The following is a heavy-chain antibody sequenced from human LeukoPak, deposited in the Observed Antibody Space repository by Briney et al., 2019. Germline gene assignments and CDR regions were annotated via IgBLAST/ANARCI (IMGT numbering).Heavy chain of an antibody. Sequence: GASVKVSCKASGYTFTSYGISWVGQAPGQGLDGLGWTSASNGNTNYAQKLQGRVTMTTETSTSTAYMELRSLRSDDTAVYYCARDPYYYDSSGYYYRPPLDYWGQGTLVTVSS. J-gene: IGHJ4*02. CDR1: GYTFTSYG. D-gene: IGHD3-22*01. V-gene: IGHV1-18*01. CDR3: ARDPYYYDSSGYYYRPPLDY. CDR2: TSASNGNT.